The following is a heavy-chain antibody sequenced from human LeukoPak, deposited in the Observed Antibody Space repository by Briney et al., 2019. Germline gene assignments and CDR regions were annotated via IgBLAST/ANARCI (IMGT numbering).Heavy chain of an antibody. J-gene: IGHJ3*02. CDR2: IYYSGST. D-gene: IGHD2-15*01. CDR1: GASIRSYY. V-gene: IGHV4-59*01. Sequence: SETLSLTCTVSGASIRSYYWNWIRQPPGKVLEWIGYIYYSGSTNYNPSLKSRVTISVDTSKNQFSLKLSSVTAADTAVYYCARVDCSGGSCYAFDIWGQGTMVTVSS. CDR3: ARVDCSGGSCYAFDI.